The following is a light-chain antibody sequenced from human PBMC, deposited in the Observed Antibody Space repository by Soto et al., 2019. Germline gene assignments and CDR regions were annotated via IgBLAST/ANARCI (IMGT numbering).Light chain of an antibody. V-gene: IGKV1-39*01. J-gene: IGKJ5*01. CDR2: SAS. CDR1: QRINIY. Sequence: DIQITHSPSSLSTSVVDRVTITFRASQRINIYLNWYRQKPGKAPELLIYSASNLQSGVPSRFSGSGSGTDFTLTISSLQPEDFATYYCKQSFSTPNFGQGTRLEIK. CDR3: KQSFSTPN.